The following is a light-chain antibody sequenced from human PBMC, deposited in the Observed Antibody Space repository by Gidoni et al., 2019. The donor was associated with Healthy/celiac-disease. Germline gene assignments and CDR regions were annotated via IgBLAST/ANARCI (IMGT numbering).Light chain of an antibody. CDR2: AAS. CDR1: QGISSY. V-gene: IGKV1-8*01. Sequence: AIRKTPSPSSFSASTGDRVTITCRASQGISSYLAWYQQKPGKAPKLLIYAASTLQSGVPSRFSGSGSGTDYTLTISCLQSEDFATYYCQQYYSYPLTFGGGTKVEIK. J-gene: IGKJ4*01. CDR3: QQYYSYPLT.